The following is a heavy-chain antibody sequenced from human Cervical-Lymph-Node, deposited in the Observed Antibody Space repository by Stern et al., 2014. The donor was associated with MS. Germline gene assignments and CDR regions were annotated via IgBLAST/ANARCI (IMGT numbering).Heavy chain of an antibody. CDR3: ARERWDIAVAGTGDY. D-gene: IGHD6-19*01. Sequence: QVQLVQSGAEVKKPGASVKVSCKASGYTFTSYAMHWVRQAPGQRLEWMGWINAGNGNTKYSQKFQGRVTITRDTSASTAYMELSSLRSEDTAVYYCARERWDIAVAGTGDYWGQGTLVTVSS. CDR2: INAGNGNT. V-gene: IGHV1-3*01. J-gene: IGHJ4*02. CDR1: GYTFTSYA.